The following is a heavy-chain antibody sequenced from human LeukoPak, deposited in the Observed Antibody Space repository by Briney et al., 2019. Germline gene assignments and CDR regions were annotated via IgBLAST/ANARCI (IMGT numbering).Heavy chain of an antibody. J-gene: IGHJ4*02. CDR2: INHSGST. D-gene: IGHD6-19*01. CDR1: GGSFSVYY. Sequence: SETLSLTCAVYGGSFSVYYWSWIRQPPGKGLEWIGEINHSGSTNYNPSLKSRVTISVDTSKNQFSLKLSSVTAADTAVYYCAKGSEQWLVRFGGQGTLVTVSS. CDR3: AKGSEQWLVRF. V-gene: IGHV4-34*01.